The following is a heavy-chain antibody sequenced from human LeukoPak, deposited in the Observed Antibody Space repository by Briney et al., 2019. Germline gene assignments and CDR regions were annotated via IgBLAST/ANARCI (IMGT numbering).Heavy chain of an antibody. V-gene: IGHV4-38-2*01. CDR2: IYHSGST. J-gene: IGHJ5*02. CDR3: ARCGPQDIVVVPAASWFDP. D-gene: IGHD2-2*01. CDR1: GYSISSGYY. Sequence: SETLSLTCAVSGYSISSGYYGGWIRQPPGKGLEWIGSIYHSGSTYYNPSLKSRVTISVDTSKNQFSLKLSSMTAADTAVYYCARCGPQDIVVVPAASWFDPWGQGTLVTVSS.